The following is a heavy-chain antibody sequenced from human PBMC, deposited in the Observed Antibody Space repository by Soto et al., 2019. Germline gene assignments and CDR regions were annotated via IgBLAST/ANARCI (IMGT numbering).Heavy chain of an antibody. Sequence: ASVKVSCKASGYTFTSYYMHWVRQAPGQGLEWMGIINPSGGSTSYAQKFQGRVTMTRDTSTSTVYMELSSLRSEDTAVYYCARSGPLLWFGEVTSFISSSWFDPWGQGTLVTVSS. V-gene: IGHV1-46*01. CDR3: ARSGPLLWFGEVTSFISSSWFDP. J-gene: IGHJ5*02. CDR2: INPSGGST. D-gene: IGHD3-10*01. CDR1: GYTFTSYY.